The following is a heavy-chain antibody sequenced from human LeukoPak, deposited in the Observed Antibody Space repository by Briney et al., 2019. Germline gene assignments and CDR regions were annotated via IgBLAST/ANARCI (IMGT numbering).Heavy chain of an antibody. D-gene: IGHD2-2*01. V-gene: IGHV4-39*07. CDR2: INHSGST. J-gene: IGHJ6*02. CDR3: ALPAPHYFYGMDV. CDR1: GGSLRSSGHW. Sequence: SETLSLTCTVSGGSLRSSGHWWVWIRQPPGKGLEWIGEINHSGSTNYNPSLKSRVTISVDTSKNQFSLKLSSVTAADTAVYYCALPAPHYFYGMDVWGQGTTVTVSS.